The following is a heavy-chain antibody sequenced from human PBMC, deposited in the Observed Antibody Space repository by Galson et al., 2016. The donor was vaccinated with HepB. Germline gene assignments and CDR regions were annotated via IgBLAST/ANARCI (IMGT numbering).Heavy chain of an antibody. V-gene: IGHV3-30*18. D-gene: IGHD3-3*01. J-gene: IGHJ6*02. CDR1: GFTFSAYG. Sequence: SLRLSCAASGFTFSAYGMHWVRQAPGKGLEWLAIISYDGSVKYSADSVKGRFTISGDNAKNTVYLQMNSLRPEDTAVYYCAKGLGSLEWLIYGMDVWGPGTTVTVSS. CDR2: ISYDGSVK. CDR3: AKGLGSLEWLIYGMDV.